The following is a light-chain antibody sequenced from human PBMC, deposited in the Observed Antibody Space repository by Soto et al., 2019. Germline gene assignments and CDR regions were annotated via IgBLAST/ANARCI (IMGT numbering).Light chain of an antibody. J-gene: IGKJ1*01. CDR3: KRRQGWPWT. Sequence: EIVLTQSPATLSLSPGERATLSCSASQSIVTYLAWYQQKPGQAPRLLIYDTPNRATRIPARFSGSGSGTDFTLTISSLEPEDFAIYYCKRRQGWPWTFGQGTKVEIK. CDR2: DTP. V-gene: IGKV3-11*01. CDR1: QSIVTY.